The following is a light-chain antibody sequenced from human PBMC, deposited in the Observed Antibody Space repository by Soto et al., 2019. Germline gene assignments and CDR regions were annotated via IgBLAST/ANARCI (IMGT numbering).Light chain of an antibody. J-gene: IGKJ2*01. CDR2: GAS. V-gene: IGKV3-20*01. Sequence: EIVLTQSPGTLSLSPGERATLSCRASQSVTSSHLAWYQQKPGQAPRLLIYGASSRATGTPDRFSGSGTGTDFTLTISRLEPEDFAVYYCRQYDNSPPVYTFGQGTKLEIK. CDR1: QSVTSSH. CDR3: RQYDNSPPVYT.